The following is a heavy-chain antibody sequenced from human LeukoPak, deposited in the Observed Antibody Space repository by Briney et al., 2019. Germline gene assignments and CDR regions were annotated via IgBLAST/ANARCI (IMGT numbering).Heavy chain of an antibody. Sequence: PGGSLRLSCAASGFTFSSYFMHWVRQAPGRGLLGFSRINTDGSTTRYADSVTGRFTISRDNAKNTLYLQMNGLRAEDTAVYYCARDMYYDRSGSDYWGQGTLVTVSS. CDR2: INTDGSTT. J-gene: IGHJ4*02. CDR3: ARDMYYDRSGSDY. V-gene: IGHV3-74*01. D-gene: IGHD3-22*01. CDR1: GFTFSSYF.